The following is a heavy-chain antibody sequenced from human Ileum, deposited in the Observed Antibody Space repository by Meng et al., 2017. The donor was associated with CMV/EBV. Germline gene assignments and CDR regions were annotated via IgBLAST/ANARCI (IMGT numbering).Heavy chain of an antibody. CDR3: SRDQYGSRPETGMDV. J-gene: IGHJ6*02. CDR1: GLTFSSYW. Sequence: GESLKISCEVSGLTFSSYWFSWVRQAPEKGLEWVANINPDESEKYYLDSVKGRFTIFRDNAKNSLYLQVNSLRVDDTAVYYCSRDQYGSRPETGMDVWGQGTTVTVSS. D-gene: IGHD1-14*01. V-gene: IGHV3-7*01. CDR2: INPDESEK.